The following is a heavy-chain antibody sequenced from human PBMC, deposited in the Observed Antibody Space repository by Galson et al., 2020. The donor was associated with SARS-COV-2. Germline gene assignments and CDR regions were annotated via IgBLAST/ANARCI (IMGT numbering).Heavy chain of an antibody. J-gene: IGHJ4*02. CDR3: SSKGDFES. Sequence: GGSLRLSCVASGFTFSNYGMHWVRQAPGKGLEWVAIITSDGSHIYYGDSVKGRFTISRDNSKNTLYLQLNSLRAEDTAVYYCSSKGDFESWGQGTMVTVSS. CDR2: ITSDGSHI. V-gene: IGHV3-30*03. CDR1: GFTFSNYG.